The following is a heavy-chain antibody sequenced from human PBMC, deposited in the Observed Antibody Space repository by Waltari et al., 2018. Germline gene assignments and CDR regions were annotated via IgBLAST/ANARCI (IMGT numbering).Heavy chain of an antibody. CDR3: AKDLKGAWTIDY. CDR2: IQPDGGDK. D-gene: IGHD1-26*01. CDR1: GFTFSASA. Sequence: QVHLVESGGGVVQPGGSLRLSCEASGFTFSASAMYWVRQAPGKGLEWVAHIQPDGGDKFYGDSVKGRFSVSRDDSRNTLYMQMSSLRDEDTAVYYCAKDLKGAWTIDYWGQGTLVTVSS. V-gene: IGHV3-30*02. J-gene: IGHJ4*02.